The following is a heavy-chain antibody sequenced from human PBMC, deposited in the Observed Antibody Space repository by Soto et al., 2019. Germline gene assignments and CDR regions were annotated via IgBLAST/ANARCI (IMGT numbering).Heavy chain of an antibody. CDR1: GFTFSSYA. V-gene: IGHV3-23*01. J-gene: IGHJ4*02. CDR3: AKDAPPSLRFLEWPRSPFDY. CDR2: ISGSGGST. Sequence: GGSLRLSCAASGFTFSSYAMSWVRQAPGKGLEWVSAISGSGGSTYYADSVKGRFTISRDNSKNTLYLQMNSLRAEDTAVYYWAKDAPPSLRFLEWPRSPFDYWGQGTLVTVSS. D-gene: IGHD3-3*01.